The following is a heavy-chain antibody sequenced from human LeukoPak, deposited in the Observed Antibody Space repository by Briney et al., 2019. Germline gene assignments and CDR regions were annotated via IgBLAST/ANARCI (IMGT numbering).Heavy chain of an antibody. D-gene: IGHD3-10*01. Sequence: SEPLSLTCAVYGGSFSGYYWSWIRQPPGKGPEWIGEINHSGTTNYNPSLKSRVTMSLDTSKNQFSLRLSSVTAADTAVYYCARSHYYGSGPPFDIWGQGTMVTVSS. CDR1: GGSFSGYY. V-gene: IGHV4-34*01. CDR3: ARSHYYGSGPPFDI. CDR2: INHSGTT. J-gene: IGHJ3*02.